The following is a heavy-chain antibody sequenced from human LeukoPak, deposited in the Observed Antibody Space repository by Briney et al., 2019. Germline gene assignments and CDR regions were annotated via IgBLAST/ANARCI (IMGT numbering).Heavy chain of an antibody. V-gene: IGHV3-23*01. D-gene: IGHD3-10*01. Sequence: PGGSLRLSCAASGFTFTTYAMSWVRQAPGKGLEWVSSISVSGGSTYYAHSVKGRFTISRDNSNHTLYLQMNSLRAEDTAIYYCAPNGLFYKDWRQGTLVTVSS. CDR2: ISVSGGST. J-gene: IGHJ4*02. CDR3: APNGLFYKD. CDR1: GFTFTTYA.